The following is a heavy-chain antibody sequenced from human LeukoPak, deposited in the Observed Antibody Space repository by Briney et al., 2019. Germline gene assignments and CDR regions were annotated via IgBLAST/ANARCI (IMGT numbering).Heavy chain of an antibody. D-gene: IGHD1-26*01. CDR2: ISAYNGNT. J-gene: IGHJ4*02. CDR1: GGTFSSYA. V-gene: IGHV1-18*01. Sequence: ASVKVSCKASGGTFSSYAISWVRQAPGQGLEWMGWISAYNGNTNYAQKLQGRVTMTTDTSTSTAYMELRSLRSDDTAVYYCARASLGATEFDYWGQGTLVTVSS. CDR3: ARASLGATEFDY.